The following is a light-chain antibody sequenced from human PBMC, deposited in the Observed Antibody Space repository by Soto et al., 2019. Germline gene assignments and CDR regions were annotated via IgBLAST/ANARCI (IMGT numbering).Light chain of an antibody. Sequence: DIQMTQSPSTLSASVGDRVTITCRASQSISSWLAWYLQNPGKAPKLLIYKPSTLQDGVPSRFSGSGSGTEFTPTINSLQPDDFATYYCQQYSSYSPYTFGQRTKLEIK. J-gene: IGKJ2*01. CDR1: QSISSW. CDR2: KPS. V-gene: IGKV1-5*03. CDR3: QQYSSYSPYT.